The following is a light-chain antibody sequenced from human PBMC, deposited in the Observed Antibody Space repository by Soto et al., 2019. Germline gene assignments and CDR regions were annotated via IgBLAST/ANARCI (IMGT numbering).Light chain of an antibody. CDR3: QQGDSFPLT. CDR2: SAS. CDR1: QGVGTW. V-gene: IGKV1-12*01. Sequence: DIQMTQSPSSVSASVGDRVTITCRASQGVGTWLAWFQQKPGEAPRLLIYSASTLHSGVPSRFSGSGSGTDFTLTITSLQPEDFATYYRQQGDSFPLTFGGGTKVEIK. J-gene: IGKJ4*01.